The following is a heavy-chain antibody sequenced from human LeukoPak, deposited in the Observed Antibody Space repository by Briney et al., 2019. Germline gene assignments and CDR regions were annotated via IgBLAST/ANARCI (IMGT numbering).Heavy chain of an antibody. CDR2: ISGSGGST. CDR1: GGSISSSSYY. D-gene: IGHD2/OR15-2a*01. Sequence: ETLSLTCTVSGGSISSSSYYWGWIRQAPGKGLEWVSAISGSGGSTYYADSVKGRFTISRDNSKNTLYLQMNSLRAEDTAVYYCAKDFSPRLDYWGQGTLVTVSS. V-gene: IGHV3-23*01. J-gene: IGHJ4*02. CDR3: AKDFSPRLDY.